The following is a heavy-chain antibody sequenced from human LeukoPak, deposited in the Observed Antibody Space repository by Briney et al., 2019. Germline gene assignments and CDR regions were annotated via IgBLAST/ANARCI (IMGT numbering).Heavy chain of an antibody. Sequence: PGGSLRLSCVVSGFIVSSNYMSWVRQAPGKGLEWVSIIYSDGSTYYADSVKGRFTISRGNSKNTLYLQMNSLRVEDTAVYYCARANSATIPGVDPWGQGTLVTVSS. D-gene: IGHD1-26*01. CDR1: GFIVSSNY. CDR3: ARANSATIPGVDP. J-gene: IGHJ5*02. CDR2: IYSDGST. V-gene: IGHV3-53*01.